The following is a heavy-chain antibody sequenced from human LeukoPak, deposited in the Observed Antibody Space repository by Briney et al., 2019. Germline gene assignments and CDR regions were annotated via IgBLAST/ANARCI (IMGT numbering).Heavy chain of an antibody. CDR2: IIPIFGTA. CDR3: ARAPPLAYCGGDCYSPAYFYGMDV. D-gene: IGHD2-21*02. J-gene: IGHJ6*02. V-gene: IGHV1-69*13. CDR1: GGTFSSYA. Sequence: SVKVSCKASGGTFSSYAISWVRQAPGQGLEWMGGIIPIFGTANYAQKFQGRVTITADESTSTAYMELSSLRSEDTAVYYCARAPPLAYCGGDCYSPAYFYGMDVWGQGTTVTVSS.